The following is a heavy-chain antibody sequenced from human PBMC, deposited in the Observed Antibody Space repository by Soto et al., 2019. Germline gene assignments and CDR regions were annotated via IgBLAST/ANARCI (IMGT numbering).Heavy chain of an antibody. Sequence: EVHLVESGGGLVQPGGSLRLSCAASGFTFSSYWMHWVRQAPGKGLVWVARINGDGSSTGRSASYADSVRGRFTISRDHAKNTVYLQMNSLRAGDTAVYFCAREQDWPTDYRGQGTLVTVSS. J-gene: IGHJ4*02. CDR1: GFTFSSYW. D-gene: IGHD3-9*01. CDR3: AREQDWPTDY. V-gene: IGHV3-74*01. CDR2: INGDGSSTGRSA.